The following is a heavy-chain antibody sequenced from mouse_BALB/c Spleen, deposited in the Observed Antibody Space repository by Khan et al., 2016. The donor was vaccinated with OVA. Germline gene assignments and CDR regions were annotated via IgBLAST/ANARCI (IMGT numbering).Heavy chain of an antibody. Sequence: QIQLVQSGPELKKPGETVKISCKASGYTFTHYGMNWVKQAPGKGLKWMGWINTYTGEPTYADDFKGRFAFSLETSASTAYLQINNLKNEDTATYCCARPPYFSYVMDYWGQGTSVTVSS. J-gene: IGHJ4*01. CDR2: INTYTGEP. CDR3: ARPPYFSYVMDY. V-gene: IGHV9-3-1*01. CDR1: GYTFTHYG.